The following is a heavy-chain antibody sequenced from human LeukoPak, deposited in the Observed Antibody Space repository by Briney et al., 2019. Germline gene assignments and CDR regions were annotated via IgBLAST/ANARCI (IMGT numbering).Heavy chain of an antibody. D-gene: IGHD6-25*01. V-gene: IGHV3-74*01. Sequence: GGSLRLSCAASGFTFSSYWMHWVRQAPGKGLVWVSRINSDGSGTSYADSVKGRFTISRDNAKNTLYLQMNSLRAEDTAVYYCAREAAGTPYYGMDVWGQGTTVTVSS. J-gene: IGHJ6*02. CDR3: AREAAGTPYYGMDV. CDR1: GFTFSSYW. CDR2: INSDGSGT.